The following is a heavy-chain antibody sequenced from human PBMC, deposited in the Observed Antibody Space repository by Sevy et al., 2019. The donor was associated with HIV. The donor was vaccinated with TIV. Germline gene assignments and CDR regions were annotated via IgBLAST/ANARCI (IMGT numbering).Heavy chain of an antibody. CDR1: GGSISGYY. CDR3: ARGSSTWYSGWFDP. CDR2: VYYSGST. V-gene: IGHV4-59*01. Sequence: SETLSLTCTVSGGSISGYYWRWIRQPPGKGLEWIGYVYYSGSTSSNPSLKSRVTISVDTSKNQFSLKLSSVTAADTAVYYCARGSSTWYSGWFDPWGQGTLVTVSS. D-gene: IGHD6-13*01. J-gene: IGHJ5*02.